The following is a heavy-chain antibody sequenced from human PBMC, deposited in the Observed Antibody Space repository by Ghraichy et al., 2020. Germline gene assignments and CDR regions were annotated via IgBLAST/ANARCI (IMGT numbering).Heavy chain of an antibody. D-gene: IGHD2-21*02. CDR1: GFTFSSYN. CDR3: LMVTATFDL. CDR2: ISSSSNNV. V-gene: IGHV3-21*01. Sequence: GGSLRLSCAASGFTFSSYNMDWVRQAPGKGLEWVSSISSSSNNVYYADSVKGRFTISRDNAKKSLYLQMNSLRVEDTAVYYCLMVTATFDLWGRGTLVTVSS. J-gene: IGHJ2*01.